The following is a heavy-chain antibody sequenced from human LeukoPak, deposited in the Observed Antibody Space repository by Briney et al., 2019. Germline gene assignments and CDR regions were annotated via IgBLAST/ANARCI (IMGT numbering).Heavy chain of an antibody. CDR1: GYTFTGYY. Sequence: ASVKVSCKASGYTFTGYYMHWVRQAPGQGLEWMGWINPNSGGTNYAQKFQGRVTMTRDTSISTAYMELSRLRSDDTAVYYCARGRGRVAGTVKINDAFDIWGQGTMVTVSS. J-gene: IGHJ3*02. D-gene: IGHD6-19*01. V-gene: IGHV1-2*02. CDR3: ARGRGRVAGTVKINDAFDI. CDR2: INPNSGGT.